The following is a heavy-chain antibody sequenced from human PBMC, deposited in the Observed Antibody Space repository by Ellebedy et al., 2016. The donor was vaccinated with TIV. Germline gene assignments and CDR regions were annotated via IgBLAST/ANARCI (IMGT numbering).Heavy chain of an antibody. Sequence: GGSLRLSXAASEFTFSRFGMYWVRQAPGKGLEWVAGISYDGSYKYYADSVKGRFTVSRDNSKSSLFLQLNSPRAEDTAVYYCAKDSGFWSGYSDYWGQGTLVTVSS. D-gene: IGHD3-3*01. J-gene: IGHJ4*02. CDR1: EFTFSRFG. CDR2: ISYDGSYK. V-gene: IGHV3-30*18. CDR3: AKDSGFWSGYSDY.